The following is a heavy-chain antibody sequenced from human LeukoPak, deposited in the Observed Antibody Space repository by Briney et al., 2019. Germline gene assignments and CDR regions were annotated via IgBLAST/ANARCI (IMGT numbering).Heavy chain of an antibody. V-gene: IGHV4-39*07. J-gene: IGHJ4*02. CDR3: ARDRGDDYTEYYFDY. CDR2: IYYSGST. Sequence: PGGSLRLSCAASGFTFSSYSMNWVRQPPGKGLEWIGSIYYSGSTYYNPSLKSRVTISVDTSKNQFSLKLSSVTAADTAVYYCARDRGDDYTEYYFDYWGQGTLVTVSS. D-gene: IGHD4-11*01. CDR1: GFTFSSYS.